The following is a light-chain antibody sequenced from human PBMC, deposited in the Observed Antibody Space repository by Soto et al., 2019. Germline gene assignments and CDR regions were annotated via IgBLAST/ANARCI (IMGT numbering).Light chain of an antibody. V-gene: IGLV4-69*01. CDR2: LNSDGSH. Sequence: QSVLTQSPSASASLGASVKLTCTLSSGHSSYAIAWHQQQPEKGPRYLIKLNSDGSHSKGDGIPDPFSGSSSGAERYLTISSLQYEAEADYYCQTWGTGVVFGGGTKLTVL. CDR1: SGHSSYA. J-gene: IGLJ2*01. CDR3: QTWGTGVV.